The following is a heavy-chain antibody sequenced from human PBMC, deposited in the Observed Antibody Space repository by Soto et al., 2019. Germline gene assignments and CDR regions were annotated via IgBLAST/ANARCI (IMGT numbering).Heavy chain of an antibody. J-gene: IGHJ5*02. CDR2: ISGGGGST. CDR3: AIGDGWFDP. Sequence: EVQLLESGGGLVQPGGSLRLSCAASGVTFSSSAMSWVRQAPGKGLEWVSAISGGGGSTYYGDSAKGRFTVSRDNSKNTLYLQMNSLRADDTAVYYCAIGDGWFDPWGQGTLVTVSS. V-gene: IGHV3-23*01. CDR1: GVTFSSSA.